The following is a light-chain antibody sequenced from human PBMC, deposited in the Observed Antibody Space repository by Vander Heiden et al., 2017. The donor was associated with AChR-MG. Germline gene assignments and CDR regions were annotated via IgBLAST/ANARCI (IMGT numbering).Light chain of an antibody. J-gene: IGKJ4*01. CDR1: HSVTSDY. CDR2: AAS. CDR3: QQEGSSPLT. V-gene: IGKV3-20*01. Sequence: EVVLTQSPGTLSLSAGERVTLSCRASHSVTSDYFAWYQQKPGQAPRLLIYAASTRATGIPDRFSGSGSGTDFTLTISRLQPEDSAVYYCQQEGSSPLTFGGGTKIEIK.